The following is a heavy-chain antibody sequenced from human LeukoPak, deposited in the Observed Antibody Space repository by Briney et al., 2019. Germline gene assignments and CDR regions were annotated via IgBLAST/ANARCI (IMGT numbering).Heavy chain of an antibody. D-gene: IGHD6-19*01. CDR2: ISGSGGST. Sequence: QPGGSLRLSCAASGFTFSSYAMSWVRQAPGKGLEWVSAISGSGGSTYYADSVKGRFTISRDNSKNTLYLQMNSLRAEDTAVYYCANLDSSGWIPFDYWGQGTLVTVSS. V-gene: IGHV3-23*01. CDR3: ANLDSSGWIPFDY. J-gene: IGHJ4*02. CDR1: GFTFSSYA.